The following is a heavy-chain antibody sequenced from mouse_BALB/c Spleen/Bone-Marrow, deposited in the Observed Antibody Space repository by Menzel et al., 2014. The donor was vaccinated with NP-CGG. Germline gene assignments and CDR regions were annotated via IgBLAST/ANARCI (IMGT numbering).Heavy chain of an antibody. J-gene: IGHJ2*01. V-gene: IGHV7-3*02. Sequence: EVMLVESGGGLVQPGGSLRLSCATSGFTFTDYYMNWVRQPPGKALEWLGFIRNKANGYTTEYSASVKGWFTISRDNSQNILYLQMNTLRAEDSATYYCARDKGRVFFDYWGQGTTLTVSS. CDR1: GFTFTDYY. CDR3: ARDKGRVFFDY. CDR2: IRNKANGYTT.